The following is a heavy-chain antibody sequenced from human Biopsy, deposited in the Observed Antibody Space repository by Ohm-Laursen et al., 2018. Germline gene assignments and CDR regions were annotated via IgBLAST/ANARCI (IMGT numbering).Heavy chain of an antibody. D-gene: IGHD6-19*01. V-gene: IGHV4-38-2*02. CDR2: IFNDGNT. J-gene: IGHJ4*02. CDR1: GYSISSDYR. CDR3: ARVGSGWAPFDK. Sequence: SETLSLTCPVSGYSISSDYRWGWIRQAPGKTLEWLGNIFNDGNTHYNPSLRSRLIISIDTSKNQFSLMMTSVSGADTAVYFCARVGSGWAPFDKWGPGTLVTISS.